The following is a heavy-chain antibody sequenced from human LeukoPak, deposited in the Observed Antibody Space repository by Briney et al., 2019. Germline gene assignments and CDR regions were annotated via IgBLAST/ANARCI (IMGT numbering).Heavy chain of an antibody. CDR1: GYTFTSYY. J-gene: IGHJ3*02. CDR3: ARPIQTLIVGSTGAFDI. Sequence: ASVKVSCKASGYTFTSYYMHWVRQAPGQGLEWMGIINPSGGSTGYAQKFQGRVTMTRDMSTSTVYMELSSLRSEDTAVYYCARPIQTLIVGSTGAFDIWGQGTMVTVSS. V-gene: IGHV1-46*01. CDR2: INPSGGST. D-gene: IGHD1-26*01.